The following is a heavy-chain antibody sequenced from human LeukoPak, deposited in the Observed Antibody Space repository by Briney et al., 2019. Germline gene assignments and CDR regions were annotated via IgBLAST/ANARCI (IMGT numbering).Heavy chain of an antibody. V-gene: IGHV3-23*01. J-gene: IGHJ4*02. CDR3: AKDKSGYSGGWSFDY. CDR2: IGGRGDST. D-gene: IGHD6-19*01. Sequence: GESLKISCAASGFTFSSYAMTWVRQAPGKGLEWVSTIGGRGDSTYYADSVKGRFTISRDNSKNTLYLQMNSLRADDTAVYYCAKDKSGYSGGWSFDYWGQGTLVTVSS. CDR1: GFTFSSYA.